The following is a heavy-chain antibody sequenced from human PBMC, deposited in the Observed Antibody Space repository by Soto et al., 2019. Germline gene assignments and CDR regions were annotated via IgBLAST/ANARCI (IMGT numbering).Heavy chain of an antibody. V-gene: IGHV4-59*01. D-gene: IGHD3-22*01. CDR1: GGSISSYY. CDR2: IYYSGST. J-gene: IGHJ6*02. Sequence: SETLSLTCTVSGGSISSYYWSWIRQPPGKGLEWIGYIYYSGSTNYNPSLKSRVTISVDTSKNQFSLKLSPVTAADTAVYYCARDYYDSSPYGMDVWGQGTTVTVSS. CDR3: ARDYYDSSPYGMDV.